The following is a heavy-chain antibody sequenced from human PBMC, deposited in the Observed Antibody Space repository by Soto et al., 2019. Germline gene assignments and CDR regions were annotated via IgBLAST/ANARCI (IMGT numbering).Heavy chain of an antibody. J-gene: IGHJ3*02. D-gene: IGHD5-18*01. CDR1: GGSISSSSYY. V-gene: IGHV4-39*01. CDR3: ARHLDTAMVDAFDI. CDR2: IYYSGST. Sequence: SETLSLTCTVSGGSISSSSYYWGWIRQPPGKGLEWIGSIYYSGSTYYNPSLKSRVTISGDTSKNQFSLKLSSVTAADTAVYYCARHLDTAMVDAFDIWGQGTMVTVSS.